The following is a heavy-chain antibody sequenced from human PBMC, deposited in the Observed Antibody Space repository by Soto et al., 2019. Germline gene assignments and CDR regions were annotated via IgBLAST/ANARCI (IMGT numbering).Heavy chain of an antibody. CDR1: GGSFSGYY. V-gene: IGHV4-34*01. Sequence: SETLSLTCAVYGGSFSGYYWSWIRQPPGKGLEWIGEINHSGSTNYNPSLKSRVTISVDTSKNQFSLKLSSVTAADTAVYYCARGRQLDSLDYWGQGTLVTVSS. D-gene: IGHD6-6*01. J-gene: IGHJ4*02. CDR2: INHSGST. CDR3: ARGRQLDSLDY.